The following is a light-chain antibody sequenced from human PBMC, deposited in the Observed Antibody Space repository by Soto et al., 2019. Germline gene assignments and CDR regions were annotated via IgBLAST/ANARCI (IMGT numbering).Light chain of an antibody. CDR1: NSDVGGYNY. Sequence: QSVLTQPASGSGSPGQSITISCSGTNSDVGGYNYVSWYQQHPGKAPKLMIYDVSYRPSGISNRFSGSKSDNTASLTISGLQAEDEADYYCSSYTTSSLYVFGTGTKLTVL. J-gene: IGLJ1*01. CDR2: DVS. CDR3: SSYTTSSLYV. V-gene: IGLV2-14*01.